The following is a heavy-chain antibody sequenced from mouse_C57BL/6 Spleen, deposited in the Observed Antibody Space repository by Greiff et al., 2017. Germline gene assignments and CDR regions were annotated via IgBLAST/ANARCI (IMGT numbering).Heavy chain of an antibody. V-gene: IGHV5-6*01. CDR3: ARRDSNSYAMDY. CDR2: ISSGGSYT. J-gene: IGHJ4*01. D-gene: IGHD2-5*01. CDR1: GFTFSSYG. Sequence: EVQLVESGGDLVKPGGSLKLSCAASGFTFSSYGMSWVRQTPDKRLEWVATISSGGSYTYYPDSVKGRFTISRDNAKNTLYLQMSSLKSEDTAMYYCARRDSNSYAMDYWGQGTSVTVSS.